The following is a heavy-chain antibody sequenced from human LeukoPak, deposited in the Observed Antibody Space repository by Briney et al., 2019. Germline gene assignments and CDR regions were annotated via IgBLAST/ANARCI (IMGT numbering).Heavy chain of an antibody. V-gene: IGHV1-69*05. Sequence: SVKVSCKASGGTFSSYAISWVRQAPGQGLEWMGRIIPIFGTANYAQKFQGRVTITTDESTSTAYMELSSLRPEDTAVYYCAKTPIPGIAVAEDYWGQGTLVTVSS. CDR1: GGTFSSYA. CDR3: AKTPIPGIAVAEDY. D-gene: IGHD6-19*01. CDR2: IIPIFGTA. J-gene: IGHJ4*02.